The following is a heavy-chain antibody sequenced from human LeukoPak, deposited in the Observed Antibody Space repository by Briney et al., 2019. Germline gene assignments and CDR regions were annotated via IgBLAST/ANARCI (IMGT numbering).Heavy chain of an antibody. CDR1: AFSFSNYN. D-gene: IGHD3-22*01. CDR2: ITSSGSYI. V-gene: IGHV3-21*01. CDR3: ARARREGYYYDSSGYFDY. Sequence: GGSLRLSCAASAFSFSNYNMNWVRQAPGKGLGWVSSITSSGSYIYYADSVKGRFTISRDNAKNSLYLQLNTLRAEDTAVYYCARARREGYYYDSSGYFDYWGQGTLVTVSS. J-gene: IGHJ4*02.